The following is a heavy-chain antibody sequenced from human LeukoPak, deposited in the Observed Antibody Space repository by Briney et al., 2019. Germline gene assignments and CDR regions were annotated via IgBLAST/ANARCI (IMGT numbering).Heavy chain of an antibody. J-gene: IGHJ6*02. D-gene: IGHD3-3*01. CDR3: ARPQSYYDFWSGQYYYYGMDV. CDR2: IIPIFGTA. CDR1: GGTFSSYA. Sequence: SVKVSCKASGGTFSSYAISWVRQAPGQGLEWMGGIIPIFGTANYAQKFQGRVTITADESTSTAYMELSSLRSEDTAVYYCARPQSYYDFWSGQYYYYGMDVWGQGTTVTVSS. V-gene: IGHV1-69*13.